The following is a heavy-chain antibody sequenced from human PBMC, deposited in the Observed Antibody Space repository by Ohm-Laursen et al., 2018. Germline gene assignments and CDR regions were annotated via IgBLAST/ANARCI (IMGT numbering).Heavy chain of an antibody. D-gene: IGHD5-12*01. Sequence: SLRLSCAASGFPFNSYGMHWVRQTPGKGLEWVALIWYDGSNKYYADSVKGRFTISRDNSKNTLYLQMNSLRAEDTAVYYCAKDGGYSGYGAPTPFDYWGQGTLVTVSS. V-gene: IGHV3-33*06. CDR3: AKDGGYSGYGAPTPFDY. CDR2: IWYDGSNK. J-gene: IGHJ4*02. CDR1: GFPFNSYG.